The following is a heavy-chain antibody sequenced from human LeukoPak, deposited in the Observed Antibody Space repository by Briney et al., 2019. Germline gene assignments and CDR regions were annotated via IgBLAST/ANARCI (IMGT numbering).Heavy chain of an antibody. CDR1: GFTFSSYA. Sequence: PGGSLRLSCAASGFTFSSYAMSWVRQAPGKGLEWVSGISGSGGYTYYADSVKGRFTISRDNSKNTLYLQMNSLRAEDTAVYYCAKDLSDYGDLWGQGTLVTVSS. CDR3: AKDLSDYGDL. D-gene: IGHD4-17*01. CDR2: ISGSGGYT. V-gene: IGHV3-23*01. J-gene: IGHJ5*02.